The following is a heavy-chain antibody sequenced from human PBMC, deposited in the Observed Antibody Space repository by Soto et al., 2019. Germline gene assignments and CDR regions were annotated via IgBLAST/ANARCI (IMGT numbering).Heavy chain of an antibody. Sequence: ASVKVSCKAPGYTFTSYDINWVRQATGQGLEWMGWMNPNSGNTGYAQKFQGRVTMTRNTSISTAYMELSSLRSEDTAVYYCARGMREWGPCYYYYMDVWGKGTTVTVSS. CDR1: GYTFTSYD. CDR2: MNPNSGNT. CDR3: ARGMREWGPCYYYYMDV. D-gene: IGHD3-3*01. V-gene: IGHV1-8*01. J-gene: IGHJ6*03.